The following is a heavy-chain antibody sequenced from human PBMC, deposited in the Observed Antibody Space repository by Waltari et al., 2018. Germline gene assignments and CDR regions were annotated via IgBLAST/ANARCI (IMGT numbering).Heavy chain of an antibody. CDR3: ARSVVGLHPYYLDY. J-gene: IGHJ4*02. CDR2: IICLLGTA. D-gene: IGHD2-2*01. Sequence: QVQLVQSGAEVKKPGSSVKVSCKASGGTFSSYAISWVRQAPGQGLEWMGGIICLLGTANYAQKFQGRVRITAEKSTSTAYMEVRRLRAEATAVYYCARSVVGLHPYYLDYWGQGTLVTVSS. CDR1: GGTFSSYA. V-gene: IGHV1-69*14.